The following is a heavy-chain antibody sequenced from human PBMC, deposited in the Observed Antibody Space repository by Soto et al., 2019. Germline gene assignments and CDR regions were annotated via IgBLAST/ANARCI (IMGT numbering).Heavy chain of an antibody. CDR2: IYYSVST. D-gene: IGHD6-13*01. J-gene: IGHJ5*02. CDR3: ARERPDGSRLDL. V-gene: IGHV4-30-4*01. CDR1: GGSISSGDYY. Sequence: SETLSLTCTVSGGSISSGDYYWSWIRQPPGKGLEWIGYIYYSVSTYYNPSLKSRVTISVDTSKNQFSLKLSSVTAADTAVYYCARERPDGSRLDLWGQGTLVTVSS.